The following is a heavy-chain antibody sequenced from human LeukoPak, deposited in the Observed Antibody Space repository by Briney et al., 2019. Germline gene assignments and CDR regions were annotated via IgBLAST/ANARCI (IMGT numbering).Heavy chain of an antibody. D-gene: IGHD6-19*01. J-gene: IGHJ6*03. V-gene: IGHV3-53*01. Sequence: QAGGSLRLSCAASGFTVSSNYMSWVRQAPGKGLEWVSVIYSGGSTYYADSVKGRFTISRDNSKNTLYLQMNSLRAEDTAVYYCAKSARSGSWYYYYYMDVWGKGTTVTISS. CDR2: IYSGGST. CDR3: AKSARSGSWYYYYYMDV. CDR1: GFTVSSNY.